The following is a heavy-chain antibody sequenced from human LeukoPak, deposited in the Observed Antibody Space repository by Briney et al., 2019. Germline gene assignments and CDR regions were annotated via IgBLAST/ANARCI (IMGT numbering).Heavy chain of an antibody. CDR1: GFTFSDYG. D-gene: IGHD3-22*01. CDR2: IWYDGSNK. V-gene: IGHV3-33*01. J-gene: IGHJ4*02. Sequence: GRSLRLSCAASGFTFSDYGMHWVREAPGKGLVWVAVIWYDGSNKYYADSVKGRFTISRDNSRNTLYLQMNSLRAEDTAVYYCVRELPPVVQYYFDYWGPGTLVTVSS. CDR3: VRELPPVVQYYFDY.